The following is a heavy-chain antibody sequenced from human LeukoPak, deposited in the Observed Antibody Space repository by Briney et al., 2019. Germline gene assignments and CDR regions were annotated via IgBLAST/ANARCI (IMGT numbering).Heavy chain of an antibody. CDR3: ARGGRGFDP. J-gene: IGHJ5*02. CDR1: GGSISSGDYY. CDR2: IYSSGST. Sequence: SETLSLTCTVSGGSISSGDYYWTWVRQPAGKGLEWIGRIYSSGSTSYNPSLKSRVTISVDTSKNQFSLELNSVTASDTAVYYCARGGRGFDPWGQGTLVTVSS. V-gene: IGHV4-61*02.